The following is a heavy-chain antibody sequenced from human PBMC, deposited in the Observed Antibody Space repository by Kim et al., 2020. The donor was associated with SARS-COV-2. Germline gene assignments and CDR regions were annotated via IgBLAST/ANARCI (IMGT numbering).Heavy chain of an antibody. CDR3: ARDCTNGVCYIGGDDAFDI. V-gene: IGHV1-46*01. CDR2: INPSGGST. D-gene: IGHD2-8*01. J-gene: IGHJ3*02. CDR1: GYTFTSYY. Sequence: ASVKVSCKASGYTFTSYYMHWVRQAPGQGLEWMGIINPSGGSTSYAQKFQGRVTMTRDTSTSTVYMELSSLRSEDTAVYYCARDCTNGVCYIGGDDAFDIWGQGTMVTVSS.